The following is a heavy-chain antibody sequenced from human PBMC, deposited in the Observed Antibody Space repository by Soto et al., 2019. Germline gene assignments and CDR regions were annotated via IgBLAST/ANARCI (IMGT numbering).Heavy chain of an antibody. CDR3: ARSLKDDSSGYHYYFDY. J-gene: IGHJ4*02. CDR1: GGTFSSYA. CDR2: IIPIFGTA. Sequence: SVKASCKASGGTFSSYAISCVRQAPGQGLEWMGGIIPIFGTANYAQKFQGRVTITADESTSTAYMELSSLRSEDTAVYYCARSLKDDSSGYHYYFDYWGQGTLVTVSS. V-gene: IGHV1-69*13. D-gene: IGHD3-22*01.